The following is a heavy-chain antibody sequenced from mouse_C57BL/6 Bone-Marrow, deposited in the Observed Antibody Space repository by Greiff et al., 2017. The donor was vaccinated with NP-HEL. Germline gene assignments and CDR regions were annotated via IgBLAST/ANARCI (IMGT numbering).Heavy chain of an antibody. Sequence: QVQLKQPGAELVKPGASVKLSCKASGYTFTSYWMQWVKQRPGQGLEWIGEIDPSDSYTNYNQKFKGKATLTVDTSSSTAYMQLSSLTSEDSAVYYCARGPSYGNYLDYWGQGTTLTVSS. V-gene: IGHV1-50*01. CDR1: GYTFTSYW. D-gene: IGHD2-10*01. J-gene: IGHJ2*01. CDR2: IDPSDSYT. CDR3: ARGPSYGNYLDY.